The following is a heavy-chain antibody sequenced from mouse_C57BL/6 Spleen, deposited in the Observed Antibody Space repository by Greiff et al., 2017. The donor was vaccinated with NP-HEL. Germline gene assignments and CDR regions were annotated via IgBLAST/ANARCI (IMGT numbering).Heavy chain of an antibody. CDR1: GYSFTGYY. CDR2: INPSTGGT. V-gene: IGHV1-42*01. CDR3: ARWGPSDY. D-gene: IGHD3-3*01. J-gene: IGHJ2*01. Sequence: VQLQQSGPELVKPGASVKISCKASGYSFTGYYMNWVKQSPEKSLEWIGEINPSTGGTTYNQKFKAKATLTVDKSSSTAYMQLKSLTSEDSAVYYCARWGPSDYWGQGTTLTVSS.